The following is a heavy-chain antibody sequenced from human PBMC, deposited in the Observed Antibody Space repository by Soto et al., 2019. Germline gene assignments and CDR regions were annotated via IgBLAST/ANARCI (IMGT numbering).Heavy chain of an antibody. D-gene: IGHD2-2*01. CDR1: GYTFTSYG. Sequence: ASVKVSCKASGYTFTSYGISWVRQAPGQGLEWMGWISAYNGNTNYAQKLQGRVTMTTDTSTSTAYMELRSLRSDDTAVYCCARDKVGIVVVPAAPSHYYYYGMDVWGQGTTVTVSS. V-gene: IGHV1-18*01. CDR3: ARDKVGIVVVPAAPSHYYYYGMDV. J-gene: IGHJ6*02. CDR2: ISAYNGNT.